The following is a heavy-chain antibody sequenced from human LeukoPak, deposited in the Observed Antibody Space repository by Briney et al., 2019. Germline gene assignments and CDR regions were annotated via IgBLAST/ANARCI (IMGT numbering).Heavy chain of an antibody. CDR2: VYYSKNT. J-gene: IGHJ4*02. CDR1: GGPISSSSAY. D-gene: IGHD3-3*01. CDR3: ARHPAPLLYGTTDC. V-gene: IGHV4-39*01. Sequence: SETLSLTCTVSGGPISSSSAYWGWIRQPPGKGLEWIGSVYYSKNTYYNPSLKSRVTISADTSKNQFSLKLSSVTAADTAVYYCARHPAPLLYGTTDCWGQGTLVTVSS.